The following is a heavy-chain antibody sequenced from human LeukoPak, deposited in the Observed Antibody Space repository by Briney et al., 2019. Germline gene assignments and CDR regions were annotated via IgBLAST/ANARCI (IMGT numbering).Heavy chain of an antibody. CDR3: ARHRYFYDSSGFYCVYYFDY. V-gene: IGHV4-39*01. CDR2: IYYSGST. CDR1: GFIFTNYF. Sequence: GSLRLSCAASGFIFTNYFMSWVRQPPGKGLEWIGSIYYSGSTYFNPSLKSRVTISVDTSKNQFSLKLNSVTAADTAVYFCARHRYFYDSSGFYCVYYFDYWGQGALVTVSS. D-gene: IGHD3-22*01. J-gene: IGHJ4*02.